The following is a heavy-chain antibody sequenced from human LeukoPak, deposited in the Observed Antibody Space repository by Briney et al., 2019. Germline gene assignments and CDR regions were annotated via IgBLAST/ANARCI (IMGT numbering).Heavy chain of an antibody. V-gene: IGHV3-23*01. CDR3: AKGGNSAPLDY. D-gene: IGHD1-7*01. Sequence: GGSLRLSCAASGFSFSGYGMHWVRQAPGKGLEWVSAISAGGSDTIYTDSVKDRFTISRDNSKNTLYLQMNSLRAEDTAVYYCAKGGNSAPLDYWGQGTLVTVSS. CDR2: ISAGGSDT. CDR1: GFSFSGYG. J-gene: IGHJ4*02.